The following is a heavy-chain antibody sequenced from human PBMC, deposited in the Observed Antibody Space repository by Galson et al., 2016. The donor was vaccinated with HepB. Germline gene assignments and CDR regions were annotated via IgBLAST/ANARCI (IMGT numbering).Heavy chain of an antibody. CDR1: GGSISSYY. J-gene: IGHJ4*02. CDR3: ARDRPDIGSYSGAKVGYFDN. V-gene: IGHV4-59*01. D-gene: IGHD1-26*01. CDR2: IYYSGDT. Sequence: SETLSLTCTISGGSISSYYWSWIRQSPGKGLEWIGYIYYSGDTNYNPSLKSRVTISVDTSKNQFSLKLSSVTAADTAVYYCARDRPDIGSYSGAKVGYFDNWGQGTLVTVSS.